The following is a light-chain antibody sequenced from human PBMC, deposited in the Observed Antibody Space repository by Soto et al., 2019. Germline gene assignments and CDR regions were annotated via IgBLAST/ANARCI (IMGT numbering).Light chain of an antibody. V-gene: IGKV1-33*01. CDR1: QGISSA. CDR2: GAS. Sequence: IQLTQSPSSLSASVGDRVTITCRASQGISSALAWYQQKPGQPPKLLIYGASILETGVPSRFSGSGSGKHFTFTISSLQPEDIATYYCQQYDNVPTFGQGTKLEMK. CDR3: QQYDNVPT. J-gene: IGKJ2*01.